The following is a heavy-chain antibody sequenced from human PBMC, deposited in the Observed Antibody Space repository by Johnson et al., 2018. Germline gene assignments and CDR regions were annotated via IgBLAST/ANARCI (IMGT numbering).Heavy chain of an antibody. D-gene: IGHD1-26*01. V-gene: IGHV3-21*01. CDR2: ISSSSSYI. Sequence: VQLVESGGGLVKPGGSLRLSCAASEFTFSSYVMNWVRQAPGKGLEWVSSISSSSSYIYYTDSVKGRFTISRDNAKNSLYLQRNSLRAEDTAVYYCAREDLITSWSYACDIWGQGTMVTVSS. CDR1: EFTFSSYV. J-gene: IGHJ3*02. CDR3: AREDLITSWSYACDI.